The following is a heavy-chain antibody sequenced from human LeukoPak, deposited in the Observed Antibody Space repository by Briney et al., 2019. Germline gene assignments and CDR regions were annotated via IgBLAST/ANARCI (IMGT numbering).Heavy chain of an antibody. J-gene: IGHJ5*02. D-gene: IGHD4-17*01. CDR3: TRGYGDWFDP. Sequence: GGSLRLSCAGSGFTFSNYGMHWVRQAPGKGLEWVTLISYDGSNKYYADSVKGRFTISRDNSKNTLYLQMNSLRAEDTAVYYCTRGYGDWFDPWGQGTLVTVSS. CDR2: ISYDGSNK. V-gene: IGHV3-30*03. CDR1: GFTFSNYG.